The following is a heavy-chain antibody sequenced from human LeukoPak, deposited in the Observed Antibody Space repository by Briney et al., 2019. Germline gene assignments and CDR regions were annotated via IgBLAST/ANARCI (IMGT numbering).Heavy chain of an antibody. D-gene: IGHD5-18*01. CDR3: ARRRGYSYGYYYYGMDV. Sequence: SETLSLTRTVSGGSISSYYWSWIRQPPGKGLEWIGYIYYSGSTNYNPSLKSRVTISVDTSKNQFSLKLSSVTAADTAVYYCARRRGYSYGYYYYGMDVWGQGTTVTVSS. V-gene: IGHV4-59*08. J-gene: IGHJ6*02. CDR2: IYYSGST. CDR1: GGSISSYY.